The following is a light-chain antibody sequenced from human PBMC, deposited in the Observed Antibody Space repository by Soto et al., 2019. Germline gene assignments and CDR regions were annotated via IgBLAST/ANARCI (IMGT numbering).Light chain of an antibody. J-gene: IGKJ1*01. CDR1: QSVSSTY. V-gene: IGKV3-20*01. CDR3: QQCGSSPWT. CDR2: GAS. Sequence: EIVLMSVPATLSLSQGERATLSCRASQSVSSTYLAWYQQKPGQAPRLLIYGASSRATGIPDRFSGGGSGTDFTLTISRVEPEDFAVYYCQQCGSSPWTFGQGTKVDIK.